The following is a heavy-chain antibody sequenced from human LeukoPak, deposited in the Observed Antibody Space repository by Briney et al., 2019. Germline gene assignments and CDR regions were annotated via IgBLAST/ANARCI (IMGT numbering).Heavy chain of an antibody. V-gene: IGHV4-4*07. CDR1: GGSINNYY. Sequence: SETLSFTCTVSGGSINNYYWSWIRQPAGKGLEWIGRFSTSGTTNYNPSLKSRVTMSVDTSKNQFSLKVTSVTAADTAVYYCARETYYYGSGTAYMDVWGKGTKVTVSS. CDR2: FSTSGTT. D-gene: IGHD3-10*01. J-gene: IGHJ6*03. CDR3: ARETYYYGSGTAYMDV.